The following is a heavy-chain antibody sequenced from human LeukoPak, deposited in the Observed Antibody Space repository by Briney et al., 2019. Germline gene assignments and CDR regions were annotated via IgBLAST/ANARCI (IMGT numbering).Heavy chain of an antibody. CDR2: INHSGST. CDR3: ARMSGSGYHKINDYYGMDV. CDR1: GGSFSGYY. V-gene: IGHV4-34*01. J-gene: IGHJ6*02. Sequence: SETLSLTCAVYGGSFSGYYWSWIRQPPGKGLEWIGEINHSGSTNYNPSLKSRVTISVDMSKNQFSLKLSSVTAADTAVYYCARMSGSGYHKINDYYGMDVWGQGTTVTVSS. D-gene: IGHD3-3*01.